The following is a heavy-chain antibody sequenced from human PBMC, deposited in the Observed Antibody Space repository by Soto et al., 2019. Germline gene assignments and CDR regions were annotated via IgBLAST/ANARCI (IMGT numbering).Heavy chain of an antibody. CDR2: VTSRGDTT. D-gene: IGHD3-16*01. CDR3: ANDRLGGGLDS. Sequence: EVQLLQSGGGLVQPGGSLRLSCAASGFIFSNYAMNWVRQAPGKGLEWVSIVTSRGDTTYHADSGKGRFTISRENSKNTLYLQVNSLTAEDTAVYYCANDRLGGGLDSWGQGTLVSVSS. J-gene: IGHJ4*02. V-gene: IGHV3-23*01. CDR1: GFIFSNYA.